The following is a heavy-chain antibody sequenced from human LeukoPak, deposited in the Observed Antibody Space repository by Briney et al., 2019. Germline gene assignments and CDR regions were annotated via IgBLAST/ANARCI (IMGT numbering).Heavy chain of an antibody. CDR2: ISYDGSNK. Sequence: GRSLRLSCAASGFTFSSYAMHWVRQAPGKGLEWVAVISYDGSNKYYADSVKGRFTTSRDNSKNSLYLQMNSLRAEDTAVYYCAREGCNSTRCYYGSFDYWGQGTLVTVS. CDR1: GFTFSSYA. D-gene: IGHD2-2*01. CDR3: AREGCNSTRCYYGSFDY. J-gene: IGHJ4*02. V-gene: IGHV3-30-3*01.